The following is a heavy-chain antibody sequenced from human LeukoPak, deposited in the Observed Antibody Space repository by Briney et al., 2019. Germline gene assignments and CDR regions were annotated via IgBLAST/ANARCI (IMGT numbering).Heavy chain of an antibody. CDR2: IYHRGRI. CDR3: ARLQSDAFDI. J-gene: IGHJ3*02. Sequence: SETLSLTCTVSGYSISSGYYWGWFRQPPAKGLEWIGSIYHRGRIHYNPSLKSRLTISADTSKNQFSLKLSSVAAAETAVYYCARLQSDAFDIWGQGTMVTVSS. CDR1: GYSISSGYY. V-gene: IGHV4-38-2*02. D-gene: IGHD5-24*01.